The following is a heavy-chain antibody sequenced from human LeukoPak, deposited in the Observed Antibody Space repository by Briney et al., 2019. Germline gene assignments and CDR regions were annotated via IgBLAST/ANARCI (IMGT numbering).Heavy chain of an antibody. CDR3: AKDGSYSYFDY. V-gene: IGHV3-30*02. D-gene: IGHD1-26*01. Sequence: PGGSLRLSCAASGFSFITYDMYWVRQAPGKGLEWLAFIRNDGSNEYYADSVKGRFTISRANSKNTLYLQMSSRRAEDTAVYYCAKDGSYSYFDYWGQGTLVTVSS. CDR1: GFSFITYD. CDR2: IRNDGSNE. J-gene: IGHJ4*02.